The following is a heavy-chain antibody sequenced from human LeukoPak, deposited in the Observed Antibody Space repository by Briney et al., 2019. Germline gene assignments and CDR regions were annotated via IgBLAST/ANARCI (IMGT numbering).Heavy chain of an antibody. CDR2: ISYDGSNK. J-gene: IGHJ6*02. D-gene: IGHD6-13*01. CDR1: GFTFSSYA. CDR3: AREGSSSWYVYYYGMDV. Sequence: GGSLRLSCAASGFTFSSYAMHWVRQAPGKGLEWVAVISYDGSNKYYADSVKGRFTISRDNSKNTLYLQMNSLRAEDAAVYYCAREGSSSWYVYYYGMDVWGQGTTVTVSS. V-gene: IGHV3-30*04.